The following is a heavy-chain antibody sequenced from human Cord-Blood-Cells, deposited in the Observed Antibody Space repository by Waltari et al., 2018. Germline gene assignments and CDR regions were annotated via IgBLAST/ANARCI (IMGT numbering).Heavy chain of an antibody. CDR2: IYYSGST. J-gene: IGHJ4*02. CDR1: GGSISSSSSY. D-gene: IGHD6-6*01. V-gene: IGHV4-39*02. Sequence: QLQLQASGPGLVKPSETLSLTCTVSGGSISSSSSYWGWIRRPPGKGLEWIGRIYYSGSTYYNPPLKSRVTISIDTSKNHFSLKLSSVTATDTAVYYCARRGAARPFDYWGQGTLVTVSS. CDR3: ARRGAARPFDY.